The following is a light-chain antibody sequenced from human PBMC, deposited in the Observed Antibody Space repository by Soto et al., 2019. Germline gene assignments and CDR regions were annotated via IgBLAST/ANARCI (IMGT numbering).Light chain of an antibody. Sequence: QSALTQPPSASGSPGQSVTISCTGTSSDVGGYNYVSWYQQHPGKAPKVMIYEVTKRPSGVPDRFSGSKSGNTASLTVSGLQDEDEADYYYSSYAGSNNDVFGTGTKLTVL. V-gene: IGLV2-8*01. CDR3: SSYAGSNNDV. CDR2: EVT. J-gene: IGLJ1*01. CDR1: SSDVGGYNY.